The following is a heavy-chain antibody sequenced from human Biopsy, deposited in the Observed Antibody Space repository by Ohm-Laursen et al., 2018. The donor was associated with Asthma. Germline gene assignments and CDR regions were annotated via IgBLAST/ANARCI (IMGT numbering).Heavy chain of an antibody. D-gene: IGHD2-21*01. CDR3: ARQGLGYCSSNIYQGYNGMDV. J-gene: IGHJ6*02. CDR2: IDPSDSHT. V-gene: IGHV5-10-1*01. CDR1: GDSFTNYW. Sequence: GESLRISCKVSGDSFTNYWINWVRQMPGKGLEWMGRIDPSDSHTNYSPSFQGHVIISADKSISTAFLQWSSLKASDTAMYYCARQGLGYCSSNIYQGYNGMDVWGLGTPVTVSS.